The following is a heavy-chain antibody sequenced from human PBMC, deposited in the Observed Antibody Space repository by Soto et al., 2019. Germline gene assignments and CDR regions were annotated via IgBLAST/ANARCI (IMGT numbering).Heavy chain of an antibody. V-gene: IGHV3-7*03. Sequence: GESLRLSCTASVFIFSSSWMTWIRQAPGKGLEWVANIKPDGSELYYADSVKGRFTISRDNARNSLYLQMSSLRAEDTAVYYCARESLLKSIPIYRYFYYAMDLWGQGTTVTVSS. J-gene: IGHJ6*02. CDR1: VFIFSSSW. CDR3: ARESLLKSIPIYRYFYYAMDL. CDR2: IKPDGSEL. D-gene: IGHD2-2*02.